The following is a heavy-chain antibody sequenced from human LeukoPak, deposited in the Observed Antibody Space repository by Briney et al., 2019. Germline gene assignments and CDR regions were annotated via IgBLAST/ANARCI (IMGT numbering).Heavy chain of an antibody. V-gene: IGHV1-2*02. J-gene: IGHJ4*02. CDR2: INPNSGGT. CDR3: AHDAEPYYYDSSGYFAL. CDR1: GYTFTGYY. D-gene: IGHD3-22*01. Sequence: GTSVKVSCKASGYTFTGYYMHWVRQAPGQGLEWMGWINPNSGGTNYAQKFQGRVTMTRDTSISTAYMELSRLGSDDTAVYYCAHDAEPYYYDSSGYFALWGRGTLVTVSS.